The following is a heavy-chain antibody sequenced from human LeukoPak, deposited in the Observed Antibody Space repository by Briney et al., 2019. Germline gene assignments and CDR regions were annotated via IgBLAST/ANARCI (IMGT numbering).Heavy chain of an antibody. CDR1: GFTFSSYA. CDR3: AKSAAARAYYYYYMDV. J-gene: IGHJ6*03. D-gene: IGHD6-13*01. V-gene: IGHV3-23*01. CDR2: ISGSGGGT. Sequence: GGSLRLSCAASGFTFSSYAMSWVRQAPGKGLEWVSTISGSGGGTYYADSVKGRFTISRDNSKDTLYLQMNSLRADDTAVYYCAKSAAARAYYYYYMDVWGKGTTVTVSS.